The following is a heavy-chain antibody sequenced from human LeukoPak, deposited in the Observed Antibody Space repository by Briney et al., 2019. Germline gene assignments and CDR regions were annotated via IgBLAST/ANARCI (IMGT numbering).Heavy chain of an antibody. CDR1: GFTVSSNY. D-gene: IGHD3-22*01. V-gene: IGHV3-53*01. CDR2: IYSGGST. Sequence: GGSLRLSCAASGFTVSSNYMSWVRQAPGKGLEWVSVIYSGGSTYYADSVKGRFTISRDNSKNTLYLQTNSLRAEDTAVYYCARVAGSGYYEYYFDYWGQGTLVTVSS. J-gene: IGHJ4*02. CDR3: ARVAGSGYYEYYFDY.